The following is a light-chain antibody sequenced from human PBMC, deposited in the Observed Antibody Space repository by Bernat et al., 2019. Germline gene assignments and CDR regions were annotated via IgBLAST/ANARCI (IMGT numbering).Light chain of an antibody. CDR1: QDISNY. CDR2: DAS. CDR3: QQYDNLPPYT. Sequence: DIQMTQSPSSLSASVGDRVTITCQASQDISNYLNLYQQKPGKAPKLLIYDASNLETGVPSRFSGSGSGTDFTFTISSLQPEDIATYYCQQYDNLPPYTVGQGTKLEIK. J-gene: IGKJ2*01. V-gene: IGKV1-33*01.